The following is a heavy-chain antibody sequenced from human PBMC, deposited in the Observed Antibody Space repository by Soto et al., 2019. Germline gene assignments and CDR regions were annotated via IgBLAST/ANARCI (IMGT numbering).Heavy chain of an antibody. J-gene: IGHJ4*01. D-gene: IGHD2-21*02. CDR3: ASSIVVVTAIDY. Sequence: GSSVKGSCKASGYTFTSYHMHWGRQAPGQGLDWMGIINPSGGSTSYTQKFHGRVTLSRDTSTSTVYMELSSLRSEDTAGYYCASSIVVVTAIDYWGHGTLVTVSS. CDR1: GYTFTSYH. CDR2: INPSGGST. V-gene: IGHV1-46*01.